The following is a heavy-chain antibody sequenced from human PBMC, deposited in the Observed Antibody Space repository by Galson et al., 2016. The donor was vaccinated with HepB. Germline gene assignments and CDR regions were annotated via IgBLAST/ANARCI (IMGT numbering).Heavy chain of an antibody. Sequence: SVKVSCKASGYTFSSYGITWVRQAPGQGLEWMGWINCYNGNRNFAQNLQGRITMTTDTSTKTAYMELRGLRSDDTAVYYCARGHTPTSTYSYGWDSFDYWGQGTLVTVSS. V-gene: IGHV1-18*01. CDR1: GYTFSSYG. J-gene: IGHJ4*02. D-gene: IGHD5-18*01. CDR2: INCYNGNR. CDR3: ARGHTPTSTYSYGWDSFDY.